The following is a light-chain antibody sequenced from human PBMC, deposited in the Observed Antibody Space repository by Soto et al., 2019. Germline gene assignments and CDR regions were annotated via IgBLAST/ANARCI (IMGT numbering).Light chain of an antibody. CDR1: QSVSSSY. CDR3: QQYGSSSLT. CDR2: GAS. V-gene: IGKV3-20*01. J-gene: IGKJ4*01. Sequence: EIVLMQSPGTLSLSPGERATLSCRASQSVSSSYLAWYQQKPGQAPRLLIYGASVRATGIPDRFSGSGSGTDFTLTISRLEPEDFAVYYCQQYGSSSLTFGGGKKVEIK.